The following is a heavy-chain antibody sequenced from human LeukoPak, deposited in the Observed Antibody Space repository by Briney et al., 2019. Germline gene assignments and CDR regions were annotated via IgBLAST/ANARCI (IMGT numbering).Heavy chain of an antibody. CDR3: AREAAGRDY. D-gene: IGHD1-26*01. CDR2: MNPNSGNT. Sequence: GASVKVSCKASGYTFTSYDINWVRQATGQGLEWMGWMNPNSGNTGYAQKFQGRVTMTRDMSTSTDYMELSSLRSEDTAIYYCAREAAGRDYWGQGTLVTVSS. J-gene: IGHJ4*02. V-gene: IGHV1-8*01. CDR1: GYTFTSYD.